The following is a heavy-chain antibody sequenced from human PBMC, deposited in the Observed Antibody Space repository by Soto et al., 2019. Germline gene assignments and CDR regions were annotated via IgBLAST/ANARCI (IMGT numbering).Heavy chain of an antibody. CDR2: IYHSGST. D-gene: IGHD1-1*01. J-gene: IGHJ5*02. Sequence: QLQLQESGSGLVRPSQTLSLTCAVSGGSISSGGYSWNWIRQPPGKGLEWIAYIYHSGSTLYNSSLKSGVSISVDKSKNQFSLKLSSVTAADTAVYCCARDQLEGNWFDPWGQGTLVTVSS. V-gene: IGHV4-30-2*01. CDR3: ARDQLEGNWFDP. CDR1: GGSISSGGYS.